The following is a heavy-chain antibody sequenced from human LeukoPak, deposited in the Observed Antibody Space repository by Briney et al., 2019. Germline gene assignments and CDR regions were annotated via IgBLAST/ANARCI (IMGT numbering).Heavy chain of an antibody. D-gene: IGHD1-1*01. CDR1: GGSISSSSYY. Sequence: PSETLSLTCTVSGGSISSSSYYWGWIRQPPGKGLEWIGSIYYSGSTYYNPSLKSRVTISVDTSKNQFSRKLSSVTAADTAVYYCARLAGTTVYYYMDVWGKGTTVTVSS. CDR3: ARLAGTTVYYYMDV. V-gene: IGHV4-39*01. J-gene: IGHJ6*03. CDR2: IYYSGST.